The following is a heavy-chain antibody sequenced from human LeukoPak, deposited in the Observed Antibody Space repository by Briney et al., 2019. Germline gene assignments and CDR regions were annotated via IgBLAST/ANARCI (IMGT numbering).Heavy chain of an antibody. CDR3: ARDESSAPSYFDY. CDR1: GFTLSSYG. CDR2: ISSSSSYI. Sequence: PGGSLRLSCAASGFTLSSYGMNWVRQAPGKGLEWVSSISSSSSYIYYADSVKGRFTISRDNAKNSLYLQMNSLRAEDTAVYCCARDESSAPSYFDYWGQGTLVTVSS. V-gene: IGHV3-21*01. J-gene: IGHJ4*02. D-gene: IGHD6-6*01.